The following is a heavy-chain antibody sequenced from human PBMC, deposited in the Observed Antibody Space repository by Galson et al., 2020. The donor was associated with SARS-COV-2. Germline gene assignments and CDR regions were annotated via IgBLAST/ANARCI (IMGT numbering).Heavy chain of an antibody. CDR3: ARARPSRSGFYYYYHMDV. J-gene: IGHJ6*03. D-gene: IGHD3-3*01. CDR1: GESFSPNY. CDR2: ITHNGDA. Sequence: SETLSLTCAVYGESFSPNYWNWVRLSPGRGLERIGEITHNGDASYSTSLKGRVTISADTSKNQFSLRLRSVTAADTAVYYCARARPSRSGFYYYYHMDVWGKGTTVTVSS. V-gene: IGHV4-34*01.